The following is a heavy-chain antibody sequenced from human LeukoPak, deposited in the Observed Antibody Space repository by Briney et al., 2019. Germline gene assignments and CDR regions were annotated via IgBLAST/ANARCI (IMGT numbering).Heavy chain of an antibody. V-gene: IGHV1-24*01. Sequence: GASVKVSCKVSGYTLTELSMHWVRQAPGKGLEWMGGFDPEDGETIYALKFQGRVTMTEDTSTDTAYMELSSLRSEDTAVYYCGLLGIYSYGYDGIDYWGQGTLVTVSS. J-gene: IGHJ4*02. D-gene: IGHD5-18*01. CDR2: FDPEDGET. CDR1: GYTLTELS. CDR3: GLLGIYSYGYDGIDY.